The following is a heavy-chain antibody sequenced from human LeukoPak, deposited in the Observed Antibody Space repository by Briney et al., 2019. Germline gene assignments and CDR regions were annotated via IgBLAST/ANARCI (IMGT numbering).Heavy chain of an antibody. Sequence: SETLSLTCTVSGGSITSGYYWGWIRQPPGKGLEWIGNIYYSGSTYYNPSLNSRVTISVDTSNNYFSLTLSSVTAADTAVYYCVRHVRGAIAAKNVDYWGQGPLVTVSS. CDR1: GGSITSGYY. D-gene: IGHD6-13*01. CDR3: VRHVRGAIAAKNVDY. CDR2: IYYSGST. V-gene: IGHV4-39*01. J-gene: IGHJ4*02.